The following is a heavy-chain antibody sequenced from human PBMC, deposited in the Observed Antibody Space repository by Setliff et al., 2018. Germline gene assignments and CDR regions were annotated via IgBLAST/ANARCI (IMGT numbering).Heavy chain of an antibody. J-gene: IGHJ4*02. Sequence: ASVKVSCKASGYTFRNYAFAWVRQAPGQGLEWVGWISVYNGDTNYAQKFQGRVTLTTDTSTSTAYMELRSLTSDDSAFYYCARQDSSSWPADYWGQGTLVTVSS. CDR2: ISVYNGDT. CDR3: ARQDSSSWPADY. CDR1: GYTFRNYA. V-gene: IGHV1-18*01. D-gene: IGHD6-13*01.